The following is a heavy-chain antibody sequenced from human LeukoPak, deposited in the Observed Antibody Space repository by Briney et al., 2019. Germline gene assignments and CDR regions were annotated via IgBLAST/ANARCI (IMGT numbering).Heavy chain of an antibody. Sequence: ASVKVSCKASGYTFTSYYMHWVRQAPGQGLEWMGVINPSGGSTSYAQKFQGRVTMTRDTSTSTVCMELSSLRSEDTAVYYCARGLSEQQLVGGENYFDYWGQGTLVTVSS. V-gene: IGHV1-46*01. CDR2: INPSGGST. CDR1: GYTFTSYY. CDR3: ARGLSEQQLVGGENYFDY. D-gene: IGHD6-13*01. J-gene: IGHJ4*02.